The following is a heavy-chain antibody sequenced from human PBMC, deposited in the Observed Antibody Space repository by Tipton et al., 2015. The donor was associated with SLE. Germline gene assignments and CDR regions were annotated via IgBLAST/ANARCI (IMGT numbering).Heavy chain of an antibody. CDR1: GFTFSYYA. J-gene: IGHJ3*02. CDR2: ISGSADST. D-gene: IGHD1-1*01. Sequence: SLRLSCAASGFTFSYYAMNWVRQAPGKGLEWVSGISGSADSTNYADSVKGRFTISRDNSKSTLYLQMNSLRVEDTDVYYCAKWNSETHGFHTWGQGTMVSVSS. CDR3: AKWNSETHGFHT. V-gene: IGHV3-23*01.